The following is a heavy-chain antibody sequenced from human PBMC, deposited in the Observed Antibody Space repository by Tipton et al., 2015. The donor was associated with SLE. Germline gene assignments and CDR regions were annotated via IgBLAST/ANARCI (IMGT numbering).Heavy chain of an antibody. J-gene: IGHJ4*02. CDR1: GGSISSSSYY. CDR2: INHSGST. CDR3: ARGLVNWNYFDY. D-gene: IGHD1-20*01. V-gene: IGHV4-39*07. Sequence: TLSLTCTVSGGSISSSSYYWGWIRQPPGKGLEWIGEINHSGSTNYNPSLKSRVTISVDTSKNQFSLKLSSVTTADTAVYYCARGLVNWNYFDYWGQGTLVTVSS.